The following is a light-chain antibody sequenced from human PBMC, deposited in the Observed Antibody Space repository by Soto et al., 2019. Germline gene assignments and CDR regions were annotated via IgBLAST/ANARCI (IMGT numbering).Light chain of an antibody. V-gene: IGLV2-8*01. CDR1: SNDGGGYDY. Sequence: QSALTQPPSSSGSPGQSVTISCTGTSNDGGGYDYVSWYQQYSGKAHKLMISEVSKRPSGVPDRFSGSKSGNTASLTDSGLQAADEADYYCSSYAGSNNYVVFGGGTKLTVL. CDR2: EVS. J-gene: IGLJ2*01. CDR3: SSYAGSNNYVV.